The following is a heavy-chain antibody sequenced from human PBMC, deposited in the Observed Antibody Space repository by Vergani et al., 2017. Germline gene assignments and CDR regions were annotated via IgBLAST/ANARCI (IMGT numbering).Heavy chain of an antibody. J-gene: IGHJ6*03. CDR3: AKAGSVTSGSLQYNFYMDG. D-gene: IGHD3-10*01. CDR2: ISNDGSKK. Sequence: QVQLAESGGGRVQPGRSLRLSCAASGFSFSSHAIHWVRQAPGKGLEWVAVISNDGSKKYYADSVKGRFTISRDNSKNTLDLQMNSLRTQDTAVYYCAKAGSVTSGSLQYNFYMDGYRKGTTVTVS. V-gene: IGHV3-30*18. CDR1: GFSFSSHA.